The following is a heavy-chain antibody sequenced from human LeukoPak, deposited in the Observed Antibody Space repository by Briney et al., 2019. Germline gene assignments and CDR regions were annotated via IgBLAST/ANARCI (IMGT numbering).Heavy chain of an antibody. D-gene: IGHD6-13*01. Sequence: GGSLRLSCAASRGTIDDYGMSWVRQAPGKGLEWVSGINWDGTNTYYAESVKGRFTISRDSAENSLFLRMNSLRDDDTALYYCVRDLSSNWYSFDYWGQGTLVTVSS. CDR2: INWDGTNT. V-gene: IGHV3-20*04. CDR3: VRDLSSNWYSFDY. J-gene: IGHJ4*02. CDR1: RGTIDDYG.